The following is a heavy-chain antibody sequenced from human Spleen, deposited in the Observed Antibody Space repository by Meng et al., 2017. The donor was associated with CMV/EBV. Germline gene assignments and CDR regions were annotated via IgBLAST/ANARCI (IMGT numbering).Heavy chain of an antibody. D-gene: IGHD1-26*01. V-gene: IGHV4-34*01. CDR3: ARGTTTTTIDY. CDR2: INHSGST. J-gene: IGHJ4*02. Sequence: SETLSLTCAVYGGSFSGYYWSWIRQPPGKGLEWIGEINHSGSTNSNPSLKSRVTISQDTSKNQFSLKLSSVTAADTAVYYCARGTTTTTIDYWGQGTLVTVSS. CDR1: GGSFSGYY.